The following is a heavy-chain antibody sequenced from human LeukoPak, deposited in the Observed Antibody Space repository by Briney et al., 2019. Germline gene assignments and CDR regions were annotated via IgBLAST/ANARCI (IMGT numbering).Heavy chain of an antibody. J-gene: IGHJ4*02. CDR1: GFTVRDNY. Sequence: PGGSLRLSCAASGFTVRDNYMSWVRQAPGKGLEWVSVIYSSGSTYYADSVKGRFTISRDNSKNTLYLQMNSLTAEDTAVYYCAKEVGSSYYFDYWGQGTLVTVSS. CDR3: AKEVGSSYYFDY. CDR2: IYSSGST. V-gene: IGHV3-66*01. D-gene: IGHD6-13*01.